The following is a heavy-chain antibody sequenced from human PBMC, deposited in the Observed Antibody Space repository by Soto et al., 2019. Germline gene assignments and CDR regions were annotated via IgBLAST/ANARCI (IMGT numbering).Heavy chain of an antibody. CDR1: GGSISSSYW. CDR2: ISHSGST. CDR3: ARGLFGHFDY. D-gene: IGHD2-21*01. V-gene: IGHV4-4*02. Sequence: QVQLQESGPGLVKPSGTLSLTCAVSGGSISSSYWWTWVRQSPGKGLEWVGEISHSGSTNYYPSLKSRVSMSVDKSKNQFSLKLSSVTAADTAVYYCARGLFGHFDYWGQGTLVTVSS. J-gene: IGHJ4*02.